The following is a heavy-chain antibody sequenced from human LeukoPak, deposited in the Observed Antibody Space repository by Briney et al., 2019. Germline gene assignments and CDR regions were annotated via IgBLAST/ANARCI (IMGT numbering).Heavy chain of an antibody. V-gene: IGHV4-61*02. CDR2: IYTSGST. Sequence: SETLSLTCTVSGGSISSGSYYWSWIRQPAGKGLEWIGRIYTSGSTNYNPSLKSRVTISVDTSKNQFSLKLSSVTAADTAVYYCARDQYYDSKGWFDPWGQGTLVTVSS. CDR3: ARDQYYDSKGWFDP. J-gene: IGHJ5*02. D-gene: IGHD3-22*01. CDR1: GGSISSGSYY.